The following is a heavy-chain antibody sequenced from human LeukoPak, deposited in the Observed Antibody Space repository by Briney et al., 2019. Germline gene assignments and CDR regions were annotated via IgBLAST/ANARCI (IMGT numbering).Heavy chain of an antibody. CDR1: GHSIINSYY. V-gene: IGHV4-38-2*02. J-gene: IGHJ6*02. Sequence: SETLSLTCTVSGHSIINSYYWGWIRQPPGKGLEWIGSIYHSGSTYYNPSLKSRVTISVDTSKNQFSLRLNSVTAADTAVYYCARGPSIQLWSDPYYYYGMDVWGQGTTVTVSS. CDR2: IYHSGST. CDR3: ARGPSIQLWSDPYYYYGMDV. D-gene: IGHD5-18*01.